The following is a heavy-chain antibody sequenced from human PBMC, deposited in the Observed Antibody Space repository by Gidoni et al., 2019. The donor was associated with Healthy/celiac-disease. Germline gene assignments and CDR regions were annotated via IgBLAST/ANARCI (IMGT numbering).Heavy chain of an antibody. D-gene: IGHD6-19*01. CDR1: GGSISSYY. CDR3: ATPAGAGSSLGY. V-gene: IGHV4-59*01. Sequence: VSGGSISSYYWSWIRQPPGKGLEWIGYIYYSGSTNYNPSLKSRVTISVDTSKNQFSLKLSSVTAADTAVYYCATPAGAGSSLGYWGQGTLVTVSS. CDR2: IYYSGST. J-gene: IGHJ4*02.